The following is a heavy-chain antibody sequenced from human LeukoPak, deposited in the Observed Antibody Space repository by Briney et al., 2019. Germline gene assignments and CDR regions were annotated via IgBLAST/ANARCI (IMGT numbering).Heavy chain of an antibody. V-gene: IGHV3-23*01. CDR3: AKDFHSYSSSPYYFDY. Sequence: LGGSLRLSCEASGFSFGTFGMAWVRQAPGKGLEWVSGITGSSTWTYYADSVRGRFTISRDNSKNTLYLQMNSLRAEDTAVYYCAKDFHSYSSSPYYFDYWGQGTLVTVSS. D-gene: IGHD6-13*01. CDR1: GFSFGTFG. CDR2: ITGSSTWT. J-gene: IGHJ4*02.